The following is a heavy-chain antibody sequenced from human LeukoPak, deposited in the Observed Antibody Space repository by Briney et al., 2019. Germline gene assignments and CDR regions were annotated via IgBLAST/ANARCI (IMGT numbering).Heavy chain of an antibody. CDR1: GGSISSYY. V-gene: IGHV4-4*07. J-gene: IGHJ6*03. CDR3: ARDLGLQSSSWPPFNYYYMDV. D-gene: IGHD6-13*01. CDR2: IYTSGST. Sequence: SETLSLTCTVSGGSISSYYWSWIRQPAAKGLEWIRRIYTSGSTNYNPSLKSRVTMSVDTSKNQVSLKLSSVTAADTAVYHCARDLGLQSSSWPPFNYYYMDVWGKGTTVTVSS.